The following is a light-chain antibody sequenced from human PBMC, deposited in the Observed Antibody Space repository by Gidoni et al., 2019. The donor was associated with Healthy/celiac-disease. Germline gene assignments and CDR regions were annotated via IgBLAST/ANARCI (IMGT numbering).Light chain of an antibody. V-gene: IGKV2-28*01. CDR1: QSLLQSNGYNY. CDR3: MQALQTPRT. CDR2: WGS. J-gene: IGKJ1*01. Sequence: DIVMPQSPLSLPVTPGEPASISCRSSQSLLQSNGYNYLDWYLQKPGQSPQLLIYWGSNRASGVPDRFSGSGSGTDFTLKISRVEAEDVGVYYCMQALQTPRTFGQGTKVEIK.